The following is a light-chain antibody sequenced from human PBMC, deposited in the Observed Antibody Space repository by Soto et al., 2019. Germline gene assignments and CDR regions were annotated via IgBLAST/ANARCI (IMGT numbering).Light chain of an antibody. CDR1: SSNIGINY. Sequence: QSVLTQPPSVSAAPGQKVTISCSGSSSNIGINYVSLYRQFPGTAPKVLIYDDVKRPSGIPDRLSASKSGTSATLGITGLQTGDEADYYCGTWDSSLSGVVFGGGTKLTVL. V-gene: IGLV1-51*01. CDR2: DDV. J-gene: IGLJ2*01. CDR3: GTWDSSLSGVV.